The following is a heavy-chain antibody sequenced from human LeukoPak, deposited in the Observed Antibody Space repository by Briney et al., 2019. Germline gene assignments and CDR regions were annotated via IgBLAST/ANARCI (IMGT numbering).Heavy chain of an antibody. D-gene: IGHD2-8*01. J-gene: IGHJ4*02. V-gene: IGHV3-23*01. CDR3: ANHAVGYCTNGVCGSTFDY. Sequence: GGSLRLSCAASGFTFSIYAMSWVRQAPGKGLEWVSAISGSGGSTYYADSVKGRFTISRDNSKNTLYLQMNSLRAEDTAVYYCANHAVGYCTNGVCGSTFDYWGQGTLVTVSS. CDR2: ISGSGGST. CDR1: GFTFSIYA.